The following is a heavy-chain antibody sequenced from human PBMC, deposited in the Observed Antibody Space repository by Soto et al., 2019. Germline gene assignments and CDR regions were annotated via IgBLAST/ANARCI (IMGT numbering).Heavy chain of an antibody. J-gene: IGHJ5*02. V-gene: IGHV1-46*01. D-gene: IGHD3-16*01. CDR1: GYTFTSYY. Sequence: GASVKVSCKASGYTFTSYYMHWARQAPGQGLEWMGIINPSGGSTSYAQKFQGRVTMTRDISIATAYMELSSLRSDDTAIYYCARMATFGSLNWFDPWGQGTLVTVSS. CDR3: ARMATFGSLNWFDP. CDR2: INPSGGST.